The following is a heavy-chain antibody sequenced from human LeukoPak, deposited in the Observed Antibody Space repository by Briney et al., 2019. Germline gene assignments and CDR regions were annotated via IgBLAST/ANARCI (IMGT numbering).Heavy chain of an antibody. CDR2: IGHNGTT. CDR3: ARPSGGTPFKRIDY. D-gene: IGHD1-14*01. J-gene: IGHJ4*02. CDR1: GGSFSDYN. V-gene: IGHV4-34*01. Sequence: SETLSLTCAVYGGSFSDYNWTWIRQPPGKGLEWIGEIGHNGTTNYNPSLKGRVTISLDTSKNQFSLKLTSVTAADTAVYYCARPSGGTPFKRIDYWGQGTLVTVSS.